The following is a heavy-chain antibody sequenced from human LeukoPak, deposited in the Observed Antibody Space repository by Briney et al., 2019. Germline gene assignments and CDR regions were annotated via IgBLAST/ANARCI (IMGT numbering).Heavy chain of an antibody. CDR3: ARDSYQDYYGRFDP. CDR2: IWDDGNNK. CDR1: GFSFSNHG. V-gene: IGHV3-33*01. D-gene: IGHD3-10*01. Sequence: GGSLRLSCAASGFSFSNHGMHWVRQAPGKRLEWVAVIWDDGNNKRYANSVNGRFTISRDNSENALYLQMNGLTAEDTAMYYCARDSYQDYYGRFDPWGQGTLVIVSS. J-gene: IGHJ5*02.